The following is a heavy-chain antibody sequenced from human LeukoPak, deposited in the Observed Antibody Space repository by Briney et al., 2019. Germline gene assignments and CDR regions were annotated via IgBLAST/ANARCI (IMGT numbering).Heavy chain of an antibody. CDR1: GLTFGDYL. Sequence: GVLRLSCTASGLTFGDYLMSWFRQAPGKGLEWIGFISGGTTEYAASVKGRFTISRDDSTSIAYLQMNSLTTEDTAVYYCSRGSGWLSVYWGQGTLVTVSS. CDR2: ISGGTT. J-gene: IGHJ4*02. V-gene: IGHV3-49*03. CDR3: SRGSGWLSVY. D-gene: IGHD6-19*01.